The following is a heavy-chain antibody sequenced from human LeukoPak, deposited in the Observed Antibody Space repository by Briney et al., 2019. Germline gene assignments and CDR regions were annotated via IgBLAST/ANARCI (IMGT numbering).Heavy chain of an antibody. CDR3: AHSGSGGYEFLEWLVYFDY. CDR2: IYWDDDK. Sequence: SGPTLVKPTQTLTLTCAFSGFSLSTSGVGVGWIRQPPGKALELLALIYWDDDKRYSPSLKSRLTITKDTSKNQVVLTMTNMDPVDTATYYCAHSGSGGYEFLEWLVYFDYWGQGTLVTVSS. V-gene: IGHV2-5*02. CDR1: GFSLSTSGVG. J-gene: IGHJ4*02. D-gene: IGHD3-3*01.